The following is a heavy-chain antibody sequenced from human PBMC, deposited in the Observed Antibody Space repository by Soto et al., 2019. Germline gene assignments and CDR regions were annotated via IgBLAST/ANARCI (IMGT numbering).Heavy chain of an antibody. CDR3: ARESIVGATILTYDAFGI. Sequence: GGSLRLSCAASGFTFSSYSMNWVRQAPGKGLEWVSYISSSSSTIYYADSVKGRFTISRDNAKNSLYLQMNSLRDEDTAVYYCARESIVGATILTYDAFGIWGQGTMVTVSS. J-gene: IGHJ3*02. CDR1: GFTFSSYS. D-gene: IGHD1-26*01. V-gene: IGHV3-48*02. CDR2: ISSSSSTI.